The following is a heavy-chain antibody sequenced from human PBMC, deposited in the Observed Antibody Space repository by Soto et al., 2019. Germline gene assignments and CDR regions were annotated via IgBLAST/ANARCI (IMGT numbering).Heavy chain of an antibody. CDR3: ATGAHYYDSSGYYGSYYFDY. Sequence: SETLSLTCAVYGGSFSGYYWSWIRQPPGKGLEWIGEINHSGSTNYNPSLKSRVTISVDTSKNQFSLKLSSVTAADTAVYYCATGAHYYDSSGYYGSYYFDYWDQGTLVTVSS. D-gene: IGHD3-22*01. V-gene: IGHV4-34*01. J-gene: IGHJ4*02. CDR1: GGSFSGYY. CDR2: INHSGST.